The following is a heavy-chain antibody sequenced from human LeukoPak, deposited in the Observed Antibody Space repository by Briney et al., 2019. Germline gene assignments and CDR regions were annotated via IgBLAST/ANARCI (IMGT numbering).Heavy chain of an antibody. CDR3: VRHRGGSWHDY. Sequence: PSETLSLTCTVSRGSIINYYWRWIRQPPGKGLEWIGQIFNIRSTKYNSSLDSRVTISLDTSKNQVSLMLNSVTAADTAVYYCVRHRGGSWHDYWGQGTLVTVSS. CDR2: IFNIRST. V-gene: IGHV4-59*08. CDR1: RGSIINYY. J-gene: IGHJ4*02. D-gene: IGHD2-15*01.